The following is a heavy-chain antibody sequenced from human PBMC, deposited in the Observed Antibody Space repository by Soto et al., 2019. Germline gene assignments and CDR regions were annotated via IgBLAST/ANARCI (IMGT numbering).Heavy chain of an antibody. CDR1: GFTFSSYA. J-gene: IGHJ4*02. D-gene: IGHD6-13*01. V-gene: IGHV3-23*01. CDR2: ISGSGGST. CDR3: AKPAMGYSSSWYYFDY. Sequence: EVQLLESGGGLVQPGGSLRLSCAASGFTFSSYAMSWVRQAPGKGLEWVSAISGSGGSTYYADSVKGRFTISRDNSMNTLYLQMNSLRAEDTAVYYCAKPAMGYSSSWYYFDYWGQGTLVTVSS.